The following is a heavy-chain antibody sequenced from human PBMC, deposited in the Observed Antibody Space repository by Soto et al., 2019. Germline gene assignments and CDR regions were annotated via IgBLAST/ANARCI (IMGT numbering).Heavy chain of an antibody. D-gene: IGHD1-1*01. CDR3: AREKVGTTFFDN. CDR2: IYPSVSS. V-gene: IGHV4-38-2*02. Sequence: PSETLSLTCSVSGFAISRGYYWSRVRQPPGKGLEWIGSIYPSVSSYHNPSLATRLRLSIDTSKNQFTLNLTSVTAADTALYFCAREKVGTTFFDNWGQGIQVTVSS. CDR1: GFAISRGYY. J-gene: IGHJ4*02.